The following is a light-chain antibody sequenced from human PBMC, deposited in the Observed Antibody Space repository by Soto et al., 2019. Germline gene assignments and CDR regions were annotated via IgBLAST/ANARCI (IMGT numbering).Light chain of an antibody. CDR3: TPRINSPPLHT. CDR1: QSVTSY. CDR2: AAS. Sequence: EVVLTQSPATLSLSPGERATLSCRASQSVTSYLAWYQQKPGQAPRLLIYAASIGATGIRARFSGSGSGTDFTLTSSSLEPEDFAVYSCTPRINSPPLHTFRQ. J-gene: IGKJ2*01. V-gene: IGKV3-11*01.